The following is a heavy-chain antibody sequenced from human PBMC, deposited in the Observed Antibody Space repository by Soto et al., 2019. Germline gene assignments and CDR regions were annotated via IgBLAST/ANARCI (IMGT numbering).Heavy chain of an antibody. CDR2: ISAYNGNT. Sequence: QVQLVQSGAEVKKPGASVKVSCKASGYTFTSYGISWVRQAPGQGLEWMGWISAYNGNTNYAQKLQGRVTMTTDISTSTAYMELRSLRSDDTAVYYCARELVVVPAAISPGKYYYYGMDVWGQGTTVTVSS. CDR3: ARELVVVPAAISPGKYYYYGMDV. CDR1: GYTFTSYG. J-gene: IGHJ6*02. D-gene: IGHD2-2*01. V-gene: IGHV1-18*04.